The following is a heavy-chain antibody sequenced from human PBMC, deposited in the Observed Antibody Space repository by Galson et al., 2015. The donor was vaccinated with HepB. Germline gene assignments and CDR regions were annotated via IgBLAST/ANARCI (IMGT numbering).Heavy chain of an antibody. CDR1: GGSISSSSYY. V-gene: IGHV4-39*01. D-gene: IGHD3-10*01. CDR2: IYYSGST. CDR3: ARHNRPWFGELLGWFDP. J-gene: IGHJ5*02. Sequence: ETLSLTCTVSGGSISSSSYYWGWIRQPPGKGLEWIGSIYYSGSTYYNPSLKSRVTISVDTSKNQFSLKLSSVTAADTAVYYCARHNRPWFGELLGWFDPWGQGTLVTVSS.